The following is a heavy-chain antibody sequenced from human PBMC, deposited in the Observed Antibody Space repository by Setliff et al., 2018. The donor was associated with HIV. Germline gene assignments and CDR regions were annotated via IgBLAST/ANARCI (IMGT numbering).Heavy chain of an antibody. Sequence: ASVKVSCKASGYTFTSYYMHWVRQAPGQGLEWMGIINPSGGSTSYAQKFQGRVTITADESTSTAYMELSSLRSDDTAVYYCARDREGVRLSMIIEGPFDPWGQGTLVTVSS. CDR2: INPSGGST. CDR1: GYTFTSYY. J-gene: IGHJ5*02. D-gene: IGHD3-22*01. V-gene: IGHV1-46*01. CDR3: ARDREGVRLSMIIEGPFDP.